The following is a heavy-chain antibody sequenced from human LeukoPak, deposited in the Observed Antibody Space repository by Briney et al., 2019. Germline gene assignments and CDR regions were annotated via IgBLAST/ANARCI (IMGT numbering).Heavy chain of an antibody. J-gene: IGHJ4*02. CDR2: IWYDGSDK. Sequence: GGSLRLSCAGSGFTFGSYAINWVRQAPGKGLEWVAIIWYDGSDKFYADSVKGRFTISRDNSKNTLYLQMNSLRAEDTAVYYCARVSDFSNYFDYWGQGTLVTVSS. V-gene: IGHV3-33*08. CDR3: ARVSDFSNYFDY. D-gene: IGHD3-3*01. CDR1: GFTFGSYA.